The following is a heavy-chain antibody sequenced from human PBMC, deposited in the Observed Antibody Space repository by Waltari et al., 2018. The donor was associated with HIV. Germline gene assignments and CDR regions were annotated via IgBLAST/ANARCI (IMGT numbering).Heavy chain of an antibody. D-gene: IGHD5-12*01. V-gene: IGHV3-23*01. CDR1: GFRFSNYV. J-gene: IGHJ4*02. CDR3: AKDDRATRGLDN. CDR2: VRDVDST. Sequence: EVQLLESGGGLVQPGGSLRLSCAASGFRFSNYVMSWVRQAPGEGLEWVAVVRDVDSTYYVDSVKGRFIISRDDSKDTLYLQMNSLRVEDTAVYYCAKDDRATRGLDNWGQGTLVTVSS.